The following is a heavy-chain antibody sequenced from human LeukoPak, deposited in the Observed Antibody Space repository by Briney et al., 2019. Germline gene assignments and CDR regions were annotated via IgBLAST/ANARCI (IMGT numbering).Heavy chain of an antibody. CDR2: NYYSGST. CDR1: GGSLSSYY. D-gene: IGHD3-22*01. Sequence: SETLSLTCTVSGGSLSSYYWSCIRQPPRKGLEWIGYNYYSGSTNYNPSLKSRVTISLDTSKNQFSLKLGSVTAADTAVYYCARVKWVYYFDYWGQGTLVTVSS. J-gene: IGHJ4*02. V-gene: IGHV4-59*01. CDR3: ARVKWVYYFDY.